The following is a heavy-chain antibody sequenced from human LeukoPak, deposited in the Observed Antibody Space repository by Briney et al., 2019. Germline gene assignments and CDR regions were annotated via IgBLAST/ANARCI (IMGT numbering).Heavy chain of an antibody. CDR1: GYSISSGYY. CDR3: ARDPNYYGSAIPDY. Sequence: SETLSLTCTVSGYSISSGYYWGWIRQPPGKGLEWIGSIYHSGSTYYNPSLKSRVTISVDTSKNQFSLKLSSVTAADTAVYYCARDPNYYGSAIPDYWGQGTLVTVSS. D-gene: IGHD3-10*01. CDR2: IYHSGST. V-gene: IGHV4-38-2*02. J-gene: IGHJ4*02.